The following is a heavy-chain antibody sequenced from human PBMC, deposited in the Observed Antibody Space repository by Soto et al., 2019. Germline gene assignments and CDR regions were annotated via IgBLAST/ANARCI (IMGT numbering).Heavy chain of an antibody. CDR1: GGTFSSYA. J-gene: IGHJ6*02. D-gene: IGHD2-2*01. CDR3: ARGIVVVPAAIMKLYYYGMDV. Sequence: SVKVSCKASGGTFSSYAISWVRQAPGQGLEWMGGIIPIFGTANYAQKFQGRVTITADESTSTAYMELSSLRSEDTAVYYCARGIVVVPAAIMKLYYYGMDVWGQGTTVTVSS. CDR2: IIPIFGTA. V-gene: IGHV1-69*13.